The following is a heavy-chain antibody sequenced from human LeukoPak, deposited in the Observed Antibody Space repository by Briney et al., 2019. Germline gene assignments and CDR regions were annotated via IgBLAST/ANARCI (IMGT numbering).Heavy chain of an antibody. D-gene: IGHD3-3*01. V-gene: IGHV3-23*01. CDR1: GFTFSSYA. CDR3: ATYYDFWSGYMYYFDY. J-gene: IGHJ4*02. Sequence: VGSLRLSCAASGFTFSSYAMSWVRQAPGKGLEWVSAISGSGGTTYYADSVKGRFTVSRDNSKNTLYLQMNSLRAEDTAVYYCATYYDFWSGYMYYFDYWGQGTLVTVSS. CDR2: ISGSGGTT.